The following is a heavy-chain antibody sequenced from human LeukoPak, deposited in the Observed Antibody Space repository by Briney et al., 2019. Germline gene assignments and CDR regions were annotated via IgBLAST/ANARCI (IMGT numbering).Heavy chain of an antibody. J-gene: IGHJ4*02. CDR2: IYPGDSDT. D-gene: IGHD5-18*01. CDR3: ARHWVEYSYGPYLDH. V-gene: IGHV5-51*01. CDR1: GYSFTSYW. Sequence: PGESLKISCKGSGYSFTSYWISWVRQMPGKGLEWMGIIYPGDSDTRYSPSFEGQVTISADKSISTAYLQWSSLKASDTAIYYCARHWVEYSYGPYLDHWGQGTLVTVSS.